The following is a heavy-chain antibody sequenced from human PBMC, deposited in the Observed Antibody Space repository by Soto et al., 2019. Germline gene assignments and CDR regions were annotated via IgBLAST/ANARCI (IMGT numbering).Heavy chain of an antibody. CDR3: ARARYDFWSGYYATNWFDP. D-gene: IGHD3-3*01. Sequence: SEPLSLTCAVPVRSISSRGYSWRWIRQPPGKGLEWIGYIYHSGSTYYNPSLKSRVTISVDRSKSQFSLKLSSVTAADTAVYYCARARYDFWSGYYATNWFDPWGQGTLVTVSS. CDR1: VRSISSRGYS. V-gene: IGHV4-30-2*01. CDR2: IYHSGST. J-gene: IGHJ5*02.